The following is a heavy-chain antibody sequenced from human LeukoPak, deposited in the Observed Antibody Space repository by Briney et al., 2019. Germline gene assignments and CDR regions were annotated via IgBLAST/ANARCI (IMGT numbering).Heavy chain of an antibody. CDR2: IYISGST. J-gene: IGHJ4*02. CDR3: ARDRGTWNDDGFDY. D-gene: IGHD1-1*01. Sequence: SQTLSLTCTVSNGSISSDTYFWSWIRQPAGKGLEWIGRIYISGSTNYNPSLKSRVTMSVDTSKNQFSLKLSSVTAADTAVYYCARDRGTWNDDGFDYWGQGTLVTVSS. V-gene: IGHV4-61*02. CDR1: NGSISSDTYF.